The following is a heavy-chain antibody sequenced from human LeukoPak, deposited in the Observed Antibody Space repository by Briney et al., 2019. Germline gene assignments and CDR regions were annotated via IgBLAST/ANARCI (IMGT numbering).Heavy chain of an antibody. CDR2: IYTSGST. V-gene: IGHV4-4*09. CDR1: GGSISSYY. J-gene: IGHJ6*03. D-gene: IGHD6-6*01. CDR3: ARHLRGIAARPGYPYYYYYMDV. Sequence: SETLSLTCTVSGGSISSYYWSWIRQPPGKGLDWIGYIYTSGSTNYNPSLKSRVTISVDTSKNQFSLKLSSVTAADTAVYYCARHLRGIAARPGYPYYYYYMDVWGKGTTVTVSS.